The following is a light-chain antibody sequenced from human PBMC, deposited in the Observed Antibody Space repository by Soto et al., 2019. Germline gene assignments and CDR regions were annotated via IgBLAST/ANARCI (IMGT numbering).Light chain of an antibody. CDR1: SSNIGAGYD. V-gene: IGLV1-40*01. Sequence: SALTQPPSVSGAPGQRVTISCTGSSSNIGAGYDVHWYQQRPGTAPKLLIYGNKNRPSGVPDRFSGSKSGTSASLAITGLQAEDEADYYCQSYDSSLSVSYVFGTGTNVTVL. CDR3: QSYDSSLSVSYV. CDR2: GNK. J-gene: IGLJ1*01.